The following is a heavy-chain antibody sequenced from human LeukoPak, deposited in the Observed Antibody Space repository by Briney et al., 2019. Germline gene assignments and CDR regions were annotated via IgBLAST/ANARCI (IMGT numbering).Heavy chain of an antibody. J-gene: IGHJ6*04. CDR1: GFTFSYYW. CDR3: AELGITMIGGV. V-gene: IGHV3-7*01. CDR2: IKQDGSEK. Sequence: GGSLRLSCSASGFTFSYYWMSWVRQAPGKGLEWVANIKQDGSEKFYVDSLKGRFTISRDNAKNSLYLQMNSLRAEDTAVYYCAELGITMIGGVWGKGTTVTISS. D-gene: IGHD3-10*02.